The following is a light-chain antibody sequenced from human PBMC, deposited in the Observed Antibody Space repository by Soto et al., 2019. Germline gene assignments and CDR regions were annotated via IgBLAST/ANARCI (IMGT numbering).Light chain of an antibody. V-gene: IGKV3-20*01. CDR2: GAS. CDR3: QQYDGSST. Sequence: EIVLTQSPGTLSLSSGERATLSCRASQGVKNNYLAWYQQKPGQAPRLLIYGASNRATGIPDRFSGSGSGTDFTLTISRLEPEDFALYYCQQYDGSSTFGQGTRWIS. J-gene: IGKJ1*01. CDR1: QGVKNNY.